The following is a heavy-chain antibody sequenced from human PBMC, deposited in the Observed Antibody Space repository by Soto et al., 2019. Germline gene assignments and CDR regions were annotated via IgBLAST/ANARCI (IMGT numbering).Heavy chain of an antibody. D-gene: IGHD2-2*01. CDR2: IYPGDSDT. CDR3: ARGSAILGYCSSTSCYDAFDI. CDR1: GYSFTSYW. Sequence: GESLKISCKGSGYSFTSYWIGWVRQMPGKGLEWMGIIYPGDSDTRYSPSVQGQVTISAGKSISTAYLQWSSLKASDTAMYYCARGSAILGYCSSTSCYDAFDIWGQGTMVTVSS. J-gene: IGHJ3*02. V-gene: IGHV5-51*01.